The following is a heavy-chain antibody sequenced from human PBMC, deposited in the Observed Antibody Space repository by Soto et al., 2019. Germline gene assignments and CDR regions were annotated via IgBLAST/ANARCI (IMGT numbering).Heavy chain of an antibody. CDR2: VYYSGST. V-gene: IGHV4-31*03. CDR1: GGSFSSCGYY. Sequence: QLQLQESGPGLVKPSQTLSLACTVSGGSFSSCGYYWSWIRQLPGKGLEWIGYVYYSGSTYYNSSLKRRWTKSLDTSKNQFSLKLSSVTAADTAVYYCARATSFTGHHGYWGQGTLVTVSS. J-gene: IGHJ4*02. D-gene: IGHD2-8*02. CDR3: ARATSFTGHHGY.